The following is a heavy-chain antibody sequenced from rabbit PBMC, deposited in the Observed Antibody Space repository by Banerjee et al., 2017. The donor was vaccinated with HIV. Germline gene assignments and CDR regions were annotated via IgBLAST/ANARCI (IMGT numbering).Heavy chain of an antibody. Sequence: QEQLEESGGGLVQPEGSLTLTCTASGFSFSSYWMSWVRQARGKGLEWIGCVGAGSSGYTYYASWAKGRFTISKSSSTTVTLQMASLTAADTATYFCARDLAGVIGWNFGLWGPGTLVTVS. CDR2: VGAGSSGYT. CDR3: ARDLAGVIGWNFGL. CDR1: GFSFSSYW. D-gene: IGHD4-1*01. V-gene: IGHV1S45*01. J-gene: IGHJ4*01.